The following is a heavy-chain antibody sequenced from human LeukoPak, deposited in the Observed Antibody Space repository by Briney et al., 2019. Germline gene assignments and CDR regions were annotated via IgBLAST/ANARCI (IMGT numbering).Heavy chain of an antibody. Sequence: GGSLRLSCAASDFSFITYAMSWVRQAPGKGLEWVGFIRSKAYGGTTEYAASVKGRFTISRDDSKSIAYLQMNSLKTEDTAVYYCTSSGVSGYPLDYWGQGTLVTVSS. CDR3: TSSGVSGYPLDY. V-gene: IGHV3-49*04. CDR1: DFSFITYA. CDR2: IRSKAYGGTT. D-gene: IGHD3-22*01. J-gene: IGHJ4*02.